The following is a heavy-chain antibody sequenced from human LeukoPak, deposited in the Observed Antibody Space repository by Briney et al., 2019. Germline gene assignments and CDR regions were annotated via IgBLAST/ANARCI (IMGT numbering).Heavy chain of an antibody. CDR1: GFSFDDYA. Sequence: SGGSLRLSCAASGFSFDDYAMHWVRQAPGKGLEWVSGISWKSGSIGYADSVKGRFTISRDNAKNSLYLQMNSLRAEDTAVYYCAKARYYDSSGPFDYWGQGTLVTVSS. CDR3: AKARYYDSSGPFDY. D-gene: IGHD3-22*01. CDR2: ISWKSGSI. V-gene: IGHV3-9*01. J-gene: IGHJ4*02.